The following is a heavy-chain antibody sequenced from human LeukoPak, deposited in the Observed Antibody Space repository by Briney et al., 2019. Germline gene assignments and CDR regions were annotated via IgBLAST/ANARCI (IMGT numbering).Heavy chain of an antibody. D-gene: IGHD3-10*01. Sequence: SETLSLTCTVSGGSISSYYWSWIRQPPGKGLEWIGYIYYSGSTNYNPSLKSRVTISVDTSKNQFSLKLSSVTAADTAVYYCARDPYYYGSGPFDPWGQGTLVTVSS. V-gene: IGHV4-59*01. CDR1: GGSISSYY. CDR2: IYYSGST. J-gene: IGHJ5*02. CDR3: ARDPYYYGSGPFDP.